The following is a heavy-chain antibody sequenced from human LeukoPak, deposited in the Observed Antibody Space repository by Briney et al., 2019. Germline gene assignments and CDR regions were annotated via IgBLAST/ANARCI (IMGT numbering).Heavy chain of an antibody. Sequence: PSETLSLTCTVSGGSISSYYWSWIRQPPGKGLEWIGYIHYSGCANYNPSLKSRVTISVDTSKNQFSLKLSSVTAADTAVYYCATTQWELHGGFDYWGQGNLVTVSS. CDR2: IHYSGCA. J-gene: IGHJ4*02. CDR3: ATTQWELHGGFDY. D-gene: IGHD1-26*01. CDR1: GGSISSYY. V-gene: IGHV4-59*08.